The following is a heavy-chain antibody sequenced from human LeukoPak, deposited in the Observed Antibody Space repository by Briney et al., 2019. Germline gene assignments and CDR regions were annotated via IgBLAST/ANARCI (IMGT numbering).Heavy chain of an antibody. CDR2: ISAYNGNT. J-gene: IGHJ4*02. CDR1: GYTFTSYG. V-gene: IGHV1-18*01. Sequence: ASVKVSCKASGYTFTSYGISCLRQAPGQGLEWMGWISAYNGNTNYAQKLQGRVTMTTDTSTSTAYMELRSLRSDDTAVYYCARDIVDYYDSSGVYYYDYWGQGTLVTVSS. CDR3: ARDIVDYYDSSGVYYYDY. D-gene: IGHD3-22*01.